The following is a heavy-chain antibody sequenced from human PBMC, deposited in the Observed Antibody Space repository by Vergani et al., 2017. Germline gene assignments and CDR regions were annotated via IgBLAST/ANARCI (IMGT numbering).Heavy chain of an antibody. Sequence: EVQLVESGGGLVQPGGSLRLSCAASGFTVSSNYMSWVRQAPGKGLEWVSAISGSGGSTYYADSVKGRFTISRDNSKNTLYLQMNSLRAEDTAVYYCAKDRLEDYARLIGFDYWGQGTLVTVSS. CDR2: ISGSGGST. V-gene: IGHV3-23*04. CDR1: GFTVSSNY. D-gene: IGHD4-17*01. CDR3: AKDRLEDYARLIGFDY. J-gene: IGHJ4*02.